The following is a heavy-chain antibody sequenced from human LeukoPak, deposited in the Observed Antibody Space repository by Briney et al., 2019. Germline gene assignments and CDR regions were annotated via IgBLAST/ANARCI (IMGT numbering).Heavy chain of an antibody. CDR1: GFTFSSYS. CDR2: ISSSGDTI. CDR3: ARERVDGDAFDI. V-gene: IGHV3-48*04. Sequence: GGSLRLSCAASGFTFSSYSMNWVRQAPGKGLEWISYISSSGDTISYADSVKGRFTISRDNAKSSLYLQLSSLRVEDTALYYCARERVDGDAFDIWGQGTLVTVSS. J-gene: IGHJ3*02.